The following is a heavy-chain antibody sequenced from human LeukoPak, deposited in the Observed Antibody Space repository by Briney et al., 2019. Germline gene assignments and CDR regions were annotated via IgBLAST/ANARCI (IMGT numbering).Heavy chain of an antibody. D-gene: IGHD6-6*01. CDR3: ASKGSLSHYYYYGMDV. J-gene: IGHJ6*02. Sequence: PGGSLRLSCVASGFTFSDHFMSWIRQAPGKGLEWVSHISRSGSTISYADSVKGRFTISRDNAKNSLYLQMNSLRADDTAVYYCASKGSLSHYYYYGMDVWGQGTTVTVSS. V-gene: IGHV3-11*01. CDR1: GFTFSDHF. CDR2: ISRSGSTI.